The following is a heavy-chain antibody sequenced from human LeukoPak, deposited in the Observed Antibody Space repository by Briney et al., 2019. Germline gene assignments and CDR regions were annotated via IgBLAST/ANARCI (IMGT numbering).Heavy chain of an antibody. CDR3: APTEGDYGGNSAFDY. CDR2: IKPDGSEV. Sequence: GGSLRLSCAASGFTFSNHWMDWVRQAPGKGLEWVANIKPDGSEVHYVDSVKGRFTISRDNSKNTLYLQMNSLRAEDTAVYYCAPTEGDYGGNSAFDYWGQGTLVTVSS. D-gene: IGHD4-23*01. V-gene: IGHV3-7*01. J-gene: IGHJ4*02. CDR1: GFTFSNHW.